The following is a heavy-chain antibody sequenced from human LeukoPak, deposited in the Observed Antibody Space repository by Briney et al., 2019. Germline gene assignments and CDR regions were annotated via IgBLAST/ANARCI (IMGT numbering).Heavy chain of an antibody. CDR1: GFTLSGHS. D-gene: IGHD6-19*01. CDR3: ARGTPSSSGWLYYGMDV. J-gene: IGHJ6*02. V-gene: IGHV3-30*03. CDR2: ISYDGSNK. Sequence: GGSLRLSCAATGFTLSGHSMNWVRQAPGKGLEWVAVISYDGSNKYYADSVKGRFTISRDNSKNTLYLQMNSLRAEDTAVYYCARGTPSSSGWLYYGMDVWGQGTTVTVSS.